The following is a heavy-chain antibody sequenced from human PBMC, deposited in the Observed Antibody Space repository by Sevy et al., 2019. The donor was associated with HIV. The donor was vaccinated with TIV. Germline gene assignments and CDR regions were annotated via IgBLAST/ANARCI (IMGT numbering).Heavy chain of an antibody. D-gene: IGHD3-22*01. CDR1: GFTFSSYA. J-gene: IGHJ4*02. CDR3: AKHWDRHYYDNSGNDN. V-gene: IGHV3-23*01. CDR2: IRGSGGST. Sequence: EGSLRLSCAASGFTFSSYAMSWVRQAPGKELEWVSAIRGSGGSTYYADSVKGRFTISRDNSKNTLYLQMNSLRAEDTAVYYCAKHWDRHYYDNSGNDNWGQGTLVTVSS.